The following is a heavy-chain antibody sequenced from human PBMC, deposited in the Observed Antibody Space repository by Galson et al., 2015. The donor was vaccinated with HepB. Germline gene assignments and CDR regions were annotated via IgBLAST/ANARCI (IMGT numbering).Heavy chain of an antibody. CDR2: IWYDGSNK. J-gene: IGHJ4*02. CDR3: ARETGYSSSWYPYYFDY. CDR1: GFTFSSYG. Sequence: SLRLSCAASGFTFSSYGMHWVRQAPGKGLEWVAVIWYDGSNKYYADSVKGRFTISRDNSKNTLYLQMNSLRAEDTAAYYCARETGYSSSWYPYYFDYWGQGTLVTVSS. V-gene: IGHV3-33*08. D-gene: IGHD6-13*01.